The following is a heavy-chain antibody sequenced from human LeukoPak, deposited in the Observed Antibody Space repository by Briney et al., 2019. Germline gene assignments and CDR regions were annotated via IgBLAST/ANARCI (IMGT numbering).Heavy chain of an antibody. V-gene: IGHV4-4*07. CDR2: IYSSGST. Sequence: PSETLSLTCTVSGGSISSYYWSWIRQPAGKGLEWIGRIYSSGSTNYNPSLKSRITMSVDTSKNQISPKLNSVTAADTAVYYCASYRSGWFDYWGQGTLVTVSS. D-gene: IGHD6-19*01. CDR1: GGSISSYY. CDR3: ASYRSGWFDY. J-gene: IGHJ5*01.